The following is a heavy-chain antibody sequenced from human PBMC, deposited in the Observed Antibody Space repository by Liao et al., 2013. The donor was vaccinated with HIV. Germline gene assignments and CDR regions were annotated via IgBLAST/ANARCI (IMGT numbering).Heavy chain of an antibody. CDR2: IDYSGTT. V-gene: IGHV4-34*02. J-gene: IGHJ5*02. D-gene: IGHD2-2*01. CDR3: ARGGASTGDNFFDP. Sequence: QVELQQWGAGLLKPSETLSLSCAVYGASLSGYYWSWIRQSPRKGLEWIGRIDYSGTTVYNPSLQNRVTLSVDTSNNHFFLKLRSMTAADTAVYYCARGGASTGDNFFDPWGQGTLVVVSS. CDR1: GASLSGYY.